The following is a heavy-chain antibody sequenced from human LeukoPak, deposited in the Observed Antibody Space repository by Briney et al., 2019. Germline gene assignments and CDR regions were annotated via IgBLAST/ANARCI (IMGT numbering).Heavy chain of an antibody. CDR1: GFTFSSYA. Sequence: PGGSLRLSCAASGFTFSSYAMSWVRQAPGKGLEWVSAISGSGGSTYYADSVKGRFTISRDNSKNTLYLQMNCLRAEDTAVYYCTRGVLTVYYFDYWGQGTLVTVSS. CDR2: ISGSGGST. CDR3: TRGVLTVYYFDY. V-gene: IGHV3-23*01. J-gene: IGHJ4*02. D-gene: IGHD4-23*01.